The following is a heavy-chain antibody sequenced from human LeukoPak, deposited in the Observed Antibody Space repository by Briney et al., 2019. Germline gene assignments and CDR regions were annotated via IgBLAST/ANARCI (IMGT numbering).Heavy chain of an antibody. CDR2: IYYSGST. CDR1: GGSISSYY. CDR3: ARGRLYSSGWYRFDY. J-gene: IGHJ4*02. Sequence: SETLSLTCTVSGGSISSYYWSWIRQPPGKGLEWIGYIYYSGSTNYNPSLKSRVTISVDTSKNQFSLKLSSVTAADTAVYYCARGRLYSSGWYRFDYWGQGTLVTVSS. V-gene: IGHV4-59*01. D-gene: IGHD6-19*01.